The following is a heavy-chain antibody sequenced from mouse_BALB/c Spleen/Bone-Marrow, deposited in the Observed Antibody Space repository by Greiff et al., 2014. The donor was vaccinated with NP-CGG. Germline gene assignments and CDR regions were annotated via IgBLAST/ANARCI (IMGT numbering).Heavy chain of an antibody. CDR2: IYPYNGGT. V-gene: IGHV1S29*02. Sequence: VQLKQSGPELVKPGASVKISCKASGYTFTDYNMHWVKQSHGKSLEWIGYIYPYNGGTGYNQKFKSKATLAVDNSSSTAYMGLRSLTSEDSAVYYCTRREYGNYGYAMDYWGQGTSVIVSS. CDR3: TRREYGNYGYAMDY. CDR1: GYTFTDYN. D-gene: IGHD2-10*02. J-gene: IGHJ4*01.